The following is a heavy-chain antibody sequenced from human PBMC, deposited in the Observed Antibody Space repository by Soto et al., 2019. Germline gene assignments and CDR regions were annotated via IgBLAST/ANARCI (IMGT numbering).Heavy chain of an antibody. CDR2: IWFDGRNK. V-gene: IGHV3-33*01. Sequence: QVQLVESGGGVVQPGTSLRLSCAASGFTISTYGMHWVRQAPGKGLEWVAVIWFDGRNKYYADSVKGRFTISRDTSKHTLYLQMNSLSVEDTAGYYCAVAAAEGWFEPWGQGTLVTVSS. CDR1: GFTISTYG. D-gene: IGHD6-13*01. CDR3: AVAAAEGWFEP. J-gene: IGHJ5*02.